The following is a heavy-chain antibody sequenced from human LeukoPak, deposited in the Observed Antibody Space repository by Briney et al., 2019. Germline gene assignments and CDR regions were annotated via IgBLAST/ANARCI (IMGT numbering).Heavy chain of an antibody. CDR3: TTDQSLWFGELLPNDY. Sequence: PGGSLRLSCAASGFTFSNAWMSWVRQAPGKGLEWVGRIKSKTDGGTTDYAAPVKGRFTISRDDSKNTLYLQMNSLKTEDTAVYYCTTDQSLWFGELLPNDYWGQGTLVTVSS. V-gene: IGHV3-15*01. D-gene: IGHD3-10*01. CDR1: GFTFSNAW. J-gene: IGHJ4*02. CDR2: IKSKTDGGTT.